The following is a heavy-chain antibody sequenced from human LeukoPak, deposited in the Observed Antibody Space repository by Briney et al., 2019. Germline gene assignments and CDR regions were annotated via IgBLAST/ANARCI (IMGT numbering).Heavy chain of an antibody. J-gene: IGHJ4*02. V-gene: IGHV3-23*01. CDR3: ARDHESANGGYSHDY. CDR1: GFTFSSYG. CDR2: ISGSGGST. Sequence: GGSLRLSCAATGFTFSSYGMSWVRQAPGKGLEWASAISGSGGSTYYADSVKGRFTISRDNSKNTLYLQMNSLRAEDTAVYYCARDHESANGGYSHDYWGQGTLVTVSS. D-gene: IGHD5-18*01.